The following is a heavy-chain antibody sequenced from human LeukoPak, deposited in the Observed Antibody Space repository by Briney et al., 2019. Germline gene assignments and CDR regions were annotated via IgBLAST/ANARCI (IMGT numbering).Heavy chain of an antibody. J-gene: IGHJ6*02. CDR1: GGSIRSSNW. CDR2: IHHSGST. D-gene: IGHD3-10*01. Sequence: SSETLSLTCAVSGGSIRSSNWWTWVRQSPGKGLEWIADIHHSGSTNCNPSLKSRVTISVDESKNQFSLRLRSVTHPETAVYYCARVVVRGVISGMGVWGQGTTVSVSS. V-gene: IGHV4-4*02. CDR3: ARVVVRGVISGMGV.